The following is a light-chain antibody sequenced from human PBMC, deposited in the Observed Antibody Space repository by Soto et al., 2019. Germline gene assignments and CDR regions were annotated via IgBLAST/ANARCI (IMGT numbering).Light chain of an antibody. V-gene: IGKV1-39*01. J-gene: IGKJ1*01. CDR2: FAS. CDR1: QSISNY. CDR3: QQTYNTPHRT. Sequence: DIQMTQSPSTLSASVGDRVTITCRASQSISNYLNWYQQKPGKAPKLLIYFASSLQSGVPSRFSGSRSGTDFTLTISSLQPEDFATDYCQQTYNTPHRTFGQGTKVDIK.